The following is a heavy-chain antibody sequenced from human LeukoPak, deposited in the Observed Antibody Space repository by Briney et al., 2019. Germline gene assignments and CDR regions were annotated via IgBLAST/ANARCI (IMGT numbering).Heavy chain of an antibody. V-gene: IGHV3-48*04. CDR3: ASVPHYCGGDCYPY. J-gene: IGHJ4*02. CDR1: GFTFSSYS. CDR2: ISSSSSTI. D-gene: IGHD2-21*02. Sequence: GSLRLSCAASGFTFSSYSMNWVRQAPGKGLEWVSYISSSSSTIYYADSVKGRFTISRDNAKSSLYLQMNSLRAEDTAVYYCASVPHYCGGDCYPYWGQGTLVTVSS.